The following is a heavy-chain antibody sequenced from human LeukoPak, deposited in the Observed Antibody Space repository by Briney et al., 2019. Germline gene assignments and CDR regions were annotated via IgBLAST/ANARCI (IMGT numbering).Heavy chain of an antibody. CDR3: ARGVDSSGYNNWFDP. J-gene: IGHJ5*02. V-gene: IGHV4-34*01. Sequence: PSETLSLTCAVYGGSFSGYYWSWIRQPPGKGLEWIGEINHSGSTNYNPSLKSRVTISVDTSKNQFSLKLSSVAAADTAVYYCARGVDSSGYNNWFDPWGQGTLVTVSS. CDR2: INHSGST. CDR1: GGSFSGYY. D-gene: IGHD3-22*01.